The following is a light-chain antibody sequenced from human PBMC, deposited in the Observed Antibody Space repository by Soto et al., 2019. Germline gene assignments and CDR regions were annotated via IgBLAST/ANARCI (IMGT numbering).Light chain of an antibody. CDR1: SSDVGGYNY. V-gene: IGLV2-8*01. J-gene: IGLJ2*01. CDR3: SSYAGSNNFVV. Sequence: QPVLTQPPSASGSPGQSVTISCTGTSSDVGGYNYVSWYQQHPGKAPKLMIYEVSKRPSGVPDRFSASKSDNTASLTVSGLQAEDEADYYCSSYAGSNNFVVFGGGTKLTVL. CDR2: EVS.